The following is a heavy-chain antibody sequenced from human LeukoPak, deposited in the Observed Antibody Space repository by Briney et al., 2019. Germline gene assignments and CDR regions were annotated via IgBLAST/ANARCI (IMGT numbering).Heavy chain of an antibody. Sequence: AASVKVSCKASGGTFSSYAISWVRQAPGQGLEWMGRIIPILGIANYAQKFQGRVTITADKSTSTAYMELSSLRSEDTAVYYCAREKGRDYGGNSGTFDYWGQGTLVTVSS. J-gene: IGHJ4*02. CDR3: AREKGRDYGGNSGTFDY. V-gene: IGHV1-69*04. CDR2: IIPILGIA. CDR1: GGTFSSYA. D-gene: IGHD4-23*01.